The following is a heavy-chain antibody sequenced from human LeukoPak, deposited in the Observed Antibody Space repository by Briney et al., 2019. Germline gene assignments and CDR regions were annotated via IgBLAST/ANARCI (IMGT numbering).Heavy chain of an antibody. Sequence: SETLSLTCTVSGGSISSYYYSWIRQPAGKGLEWIGRIYTSGSTNYNPSLKSRVTMSVDTSKTQFSLKLSSVTAADTAVYYCARVLGHDILTGWDYFDYWGQGTLVTVSS. V-gene: IGHV4-4*07. D-gene: IGHD3-9*01. CDR2: IYTSGST. CDR3: ARVLGHDILTGWDYFDY. J-gene: IGHJ4*02. CDR1: GGSISSYY.